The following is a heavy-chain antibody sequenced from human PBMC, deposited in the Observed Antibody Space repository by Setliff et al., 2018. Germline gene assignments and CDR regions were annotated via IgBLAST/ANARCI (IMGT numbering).Heavy chain of an antibody. Sequence: GGSLRLSCAASGFSFSGSAVYWVRQASVKGLEWIGRIRGRTDNYATAYAASVRGRITISRDDSKNTAYLQMNSLKTEDTAVYYCTFARDGYDVFDIWGQGTMVTVSS. J-gene: IGHJ3*02. D-gene: IGHD5-18*01. CDR1: GFSFSGSA. CDR2: IRGRTDNYAT. CDR3: TFARDGYDVFDI. V-gene: IGHV3-73*01.